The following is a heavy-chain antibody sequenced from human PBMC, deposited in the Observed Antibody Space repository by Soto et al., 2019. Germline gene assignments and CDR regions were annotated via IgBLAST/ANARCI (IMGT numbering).Heavy chain of an antibody. CDR3: ATDFAYFDS. V-gene: IGHV4-61*01. J-gene: IGHJ4*02. CDR2: VYHTGRT. D-gene: IGHD3-3*01. CDR1: GGSFKSGSYS. Sequence: PSETLSLTCTVSGGSFKSGSYSWSWIRQPPGKGLEWIGYVYHTGRTSYNPSLKSRVSISMDTSKNQFSLNLDSVTAADTAVYLCATDFAYFDSWGQGTLVTVYS.